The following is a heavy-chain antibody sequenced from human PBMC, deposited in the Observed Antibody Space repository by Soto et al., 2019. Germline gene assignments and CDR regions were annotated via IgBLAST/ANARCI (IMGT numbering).Heavy chain of an antibody. CDR3: ARGTDTAMVPGVYYYYGMDV. J-gene: IGHJ6*02. CDR2: MNPNSGNT. D-gene: IGHD5-18*01. Sequence: ASVKVSCKASGYTFTSYDINWVRQATGQGLEWMGWMNPNSGNTGYAQKFQGRVTMTRNTSISTAYMELSSLRSEDTAVYYCARGTDTAMVPGVYYYYGMDVWGQGTTVTVSS. V-gene: IGHV1-8*01. CDR1: GYTFTSYD.